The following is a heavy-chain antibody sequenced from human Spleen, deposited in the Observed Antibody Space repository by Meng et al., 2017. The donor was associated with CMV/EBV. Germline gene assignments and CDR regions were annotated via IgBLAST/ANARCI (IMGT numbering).Heavy chain of an antibody. CDR2: INPNSGGT. CDR1: GYTFTGYY. D-gene: IGHD3-10*01. CDR3: VKDQNRSGSYSYYYYGLDV. V-gene: IGHV1-2*02. Sequence: ASVKVSCKASGYTFTGYYMHWVRQAPGQGLEWMGWINPNSGGTNYAQKFQGRVTMTRDTSINTAHMDLNRLTSDDTAVYYCVKDQNRSGSYSYYYYGLDVWGQGTTVTVS. J-gene: IGHJ6*02.